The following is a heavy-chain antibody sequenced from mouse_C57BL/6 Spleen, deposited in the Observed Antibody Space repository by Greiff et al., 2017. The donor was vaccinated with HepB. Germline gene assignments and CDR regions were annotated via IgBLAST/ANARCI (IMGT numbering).Heavy chain of an antibody. D-gene: IGHD1-1*01. CDR2: IYPGSGNT. CDR1: GYSFTSYY. J-gene: IGHJ1*03. Sequence: VQLQESGPELVKPGASVKISCKASGYSFTSYYIHWVKQRPGQGLEWIGWIYPGSGNTKYNEKFKGKATLTADTSSSTAYMQLSSLTSEDSAVYYCARYYLWYFDVWGTGTTVTVSS. V-gene: IGHV1-66*01. CDR3: ARYYLWYFDV.